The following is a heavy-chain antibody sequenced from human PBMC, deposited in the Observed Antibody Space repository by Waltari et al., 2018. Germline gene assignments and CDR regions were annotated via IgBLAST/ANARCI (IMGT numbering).Heavy chain of an antibody. CDR3: VTGPRDKWVGRYSGEFFHH. D-gene: IGHD6-19*01. CDR1: GVSLSDYY. Sequence: QVQLQQWGAGLLRPSENLSLTCAVYGVSLSDYYWTWISQPLGKGLEWIRENNLAEITYYNPSLEGRVSIVLDKSKNQFSLHLLSVTAADTALYYCVTGPRDKWVGRYSGEFFHHWGPGTLVTVSS. J-gene: IGHJ1*01. CDR2: NNLAEIT. V-gene: IGHV4-34*02.